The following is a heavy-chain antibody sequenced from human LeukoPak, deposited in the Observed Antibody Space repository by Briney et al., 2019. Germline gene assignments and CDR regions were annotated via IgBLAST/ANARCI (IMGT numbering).Heavy chain of an antibody. CDR3: VGGDY. CDR2: INQDGSDK. J-gene: IGHJ4*02. CDR1: EFTFSNYN. Sequence: QAGGSLRLSCEASEFTFSNYNMNWVRQAPGKGLECVANINQDGSDKYYVDSVKGRFTISRDNTKNSLYLQMNSLRAEDTAVYYCVGGDYWGQGTLVTVSS. V-gene: IGHV3-7*01.